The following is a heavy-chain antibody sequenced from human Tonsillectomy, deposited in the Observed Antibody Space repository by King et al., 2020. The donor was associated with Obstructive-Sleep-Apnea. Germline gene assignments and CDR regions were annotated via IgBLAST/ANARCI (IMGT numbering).Heavy chain of an antibody. CDR3: ASDLDCGGDCYSSDY. D-gene: IGHD2-21*02. J-gene: IGHJ4*02. Sequence: QLVQSGGGLVKPGGSLRLSCAASGFTFSNYNMNWVRQAPGKGLEWVSSISTTSTYIYYADSLRGRFTISRDNAKNSLYLQMNSLGAEDTAVYYCASDLDCGGDCYSSDYWGQGTLGTVSS. V-gene: IGHV3-21*01. CDR2: ISTTSTYI. CDR1: GFTFSNYN.